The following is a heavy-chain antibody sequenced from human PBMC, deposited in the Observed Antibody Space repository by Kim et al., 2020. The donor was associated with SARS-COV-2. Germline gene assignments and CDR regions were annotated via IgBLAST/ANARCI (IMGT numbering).Heavy chain of an antibody. J-gene: IGHJ4*02. CDR3: AKDFRPDYGSGSYSDY. V-gene: IGHV3-23*01. Sequence: SGKGRFTISRDNSKNTLYLQMNSLRAEYTAVYYCAKDFRPDYGSGSYSDYWGQGTLVTVSS. D-gene: IGHD3-10*01.